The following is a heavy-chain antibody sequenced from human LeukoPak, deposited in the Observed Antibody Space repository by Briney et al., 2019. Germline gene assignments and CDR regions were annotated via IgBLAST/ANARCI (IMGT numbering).Heavy chain of an antibody. Sequence: GESLKISCKGCGYSFTRYWIGWVRQMPGKGLEWMGIIYPGDSDTRYSPSFQGQVTISADKSISTAYLQWSSLKASDTAMYYCARLGPYGGNSGYFDYWGQGTLVTISS. D-gene: IGHD4-23*01. CDR2: IYPGDSDT. J-gene: IGHJ4*02. CDR1: GYSFTRYW. V-gene: IGHV5-51*01. CDR3: ARLGPYGGNSGYFDY.